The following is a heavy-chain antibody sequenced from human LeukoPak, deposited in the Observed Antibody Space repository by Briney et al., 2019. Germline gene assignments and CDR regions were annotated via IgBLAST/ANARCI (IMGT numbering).Heavy chain of an antibody. CDR1: GFTFSSYE. CDR3: ASRIAAAGKRSAFDI. Sequence: GGSLRLSCAASGFTFSSYEMNWVRQAPGKGLEWVSYISSSGSTIYYADSVKGRFTISRDNAKNSLYLQMNSLRAEDTAVYYCASRIAAAGKRSAFDIWGQGTMVTVSS. D-gene: IGHD6-13*01. V-gene: IGHV3-48*03. J-gene: IGHJ3*02. CDR2: ISSSGSTI.